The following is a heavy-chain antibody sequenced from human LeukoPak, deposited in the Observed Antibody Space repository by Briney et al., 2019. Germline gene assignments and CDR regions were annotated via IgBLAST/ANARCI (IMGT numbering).Heavy chain of an antibody. CDR3: AKEEYCSSTSCSHAFDI. D-gene: IGHD2-2*01. Sequence: GGSLRLSCAASGFTFDDYAMHWVRQAPGKGLEWVSGISWNSGSIGYADSVKGRFTISRDNAKNSLYLQMNSLRAEDTALYYCAKEEYCSSTSCSHAFDIWGQGTMVTVSS. CDR1: GFTFDDYA. CDR2: ISWNSGSI. V-gene: IGHV3-9*01. J-gene: IGHJ3*02.